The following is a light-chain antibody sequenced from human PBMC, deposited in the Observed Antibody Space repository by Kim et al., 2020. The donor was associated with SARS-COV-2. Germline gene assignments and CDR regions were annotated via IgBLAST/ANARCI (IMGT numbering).Light chain of an antibody. J-gene: IGLJ3*02. Sequence: AFGQTSMSTCQGHILYNFFTSWHQQMQGPAPLIVFYGKNTRPSGIPDRISGSRSGNTASLTITGAQAEDEAVYFCQSRDSSGSLRLFGGGTKDTVL. V-gene: IGLV3-19*01. CDR3: QSRDSSGSLRL. CDR1: ILYNFF. CDR2: GKN.